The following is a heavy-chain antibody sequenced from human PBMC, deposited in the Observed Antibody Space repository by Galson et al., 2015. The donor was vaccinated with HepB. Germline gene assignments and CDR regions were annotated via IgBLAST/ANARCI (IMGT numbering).Heavy chain of an antibody. J-gene: IGHJ4*02. CDR2: ISDDGSKK. CDR3: AKGGDVYCSGGSCYPFDY. Sequence: SLRLSCAASGFTFSSYGMHWVRQGPGKGLEWVAVISDDGSKKYYADSVKGRFTISRDNSKNTLYLQMNSLRAEDTAVYYCAKGGDVYCSGGSCYPFDYWGQGTLLTVSS. V-gene: IGHV3-30*18. D-gene: IGHD2-15*01. CDR1: GFTFSSYG.